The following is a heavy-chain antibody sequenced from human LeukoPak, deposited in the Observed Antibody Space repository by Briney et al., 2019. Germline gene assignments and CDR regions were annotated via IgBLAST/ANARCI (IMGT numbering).Heavy chain of an antibody. CDR1: GFALSSHG. J-gene: IGHJ2*01. CDR2: IGNTGLAK. CDR3: AREATWGNWYFDL. D-gene: IGHD3-16*01. Sequence: GGSLRLSCAASGFALSSHGMHWVRQAPGKGLEWVAVIGNTGLAKYFAEFAKGRFTISRDNSKNTLYLETNSLRHEDTAVYYCAREATWGNWYFDLWGRGTLVTVSS. V-gene: IGHV3-30*03.